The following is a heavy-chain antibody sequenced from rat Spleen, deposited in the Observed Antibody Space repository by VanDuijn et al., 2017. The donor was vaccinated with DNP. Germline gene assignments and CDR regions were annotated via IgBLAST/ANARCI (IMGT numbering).Heavy chain of an antibody. CDR3: VRGNDDYYPNWYFDF. V-gene: IGHV3-1*01. J-gene: IGHJ1*01. D-gene: IGHD1-12*03. CDR1: AYSITTNY. Sequence: EVQLQESGPGLVKPSQSLSLTCSVTAYSITTNYWGWIRKFPGNNMEWIGHISYSGSTTYNPSLKSRTSITRDTSKNQFFLQLNSVITEDTATYYCVRGNDDYYPNWYFDFWGPGTMVTVSS. CDR2: ISYSGST.